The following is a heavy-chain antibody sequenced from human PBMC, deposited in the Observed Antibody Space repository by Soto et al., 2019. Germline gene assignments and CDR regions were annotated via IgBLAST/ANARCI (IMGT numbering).Heavy chain of an antibody. CDR3: ARSIVVVTALDY. J-gene: IGHJ4*02. CDR1: GYTFTSYA. V-gene: IGHV1-3*01. CDR2: INAGNGNT. D-gene: IGHD2-21*02. Sequence: ASVEASCKASGYTFTSYAMHWVRQAPGQRLEWMGWINAGNGNTKYSQKFQGRVTITRDTSASTAYMELSSLRSEDTAVYYCARSIVVVTALDYWGQGTLDTVS.